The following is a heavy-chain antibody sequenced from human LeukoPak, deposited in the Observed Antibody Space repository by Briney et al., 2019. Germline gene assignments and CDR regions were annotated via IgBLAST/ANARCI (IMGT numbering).Heavy chain of an antibody. J-gene: IGHJ3*02. Sequence: SVKVSCKASGGTFSSYAISWVRQAPGQGLEWMGRIIPILGIANYAQKFQGRVTITADKSTSTAYMELSSLRSEDTAVYYCARVYPHYYGSGSYFRGRAFDIWGQGTMVTVSS. V-gene: IGHV1-69*04. CDR2: IIPILGIA. D-gene: IGHD3-10*01. CDR3: ARVYPHYYGSGSYFRGRAFDI. CDR1: GGTFSSYA.